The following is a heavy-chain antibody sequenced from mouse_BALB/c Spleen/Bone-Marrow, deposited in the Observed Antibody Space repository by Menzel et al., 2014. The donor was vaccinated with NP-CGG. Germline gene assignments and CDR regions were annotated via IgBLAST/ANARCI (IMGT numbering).Heavy chain of an antibody. J-gene: IGHJ4*01. CDR3: ARDGYYVFYAMDY. V-gene: IGHV5-6-3*01. CDR1: GFTFSSYG. CDR2: INSNGGST. D-gene: IGHD2-3*01. Sequence: EVKVVESGGGLVQPGGSLKLSCAASGFTFSSYGMSWVRQTPDKRLELVATINSNGGSTYYPDSVKGRFTISRDNAKNTLYLQMGSLKSEDTAMYYCARDGYYVFYAMDYWGQGTSVTVSS.